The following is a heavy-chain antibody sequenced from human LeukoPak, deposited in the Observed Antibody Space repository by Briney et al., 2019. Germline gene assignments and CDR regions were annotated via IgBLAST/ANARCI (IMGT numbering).Heavy chain of an antibody. D-gene: IGHD3-16*02. CDR3: AKSGRAGSYRLNASDI. CDR2: ISGSGGST. V-gene: IGHV3-23*01. J-gene: IGHJ3*02. CDR1: GFTFSSYA. Sequence: GRSLRLSCAASGFTFSSYAMSWVRQAPGKGLEWVSAISGSGGSTYYADSVKGRFTISRDNSKNTLYLQMNSLRAEDTAVYYCAKSGRAGSYRLNASDIWGQGTMVTVSS.